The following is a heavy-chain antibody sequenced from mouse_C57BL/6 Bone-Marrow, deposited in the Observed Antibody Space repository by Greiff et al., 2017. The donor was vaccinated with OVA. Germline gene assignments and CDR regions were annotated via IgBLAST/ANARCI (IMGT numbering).Heavy chain of an antibody. CDR1: GYTFTSYT. J-gene: IGHJ4*01. D-gene: IGHD2-4*01. CDR3: ARETYDYDGDPYYYAMDY. Sequence: VQLQQSGAELARPGASVKMSCKASGYTFTSYTMHWVKQRPGQGLEWIGYINPSSGYPKYNQKFKDKATLTADKSSSTAYMQLSSLTSEGSAVYYCARETYDYDGDPYYYAMDYWGQGTSVTVSS. CDR2: INPSSGYP. V-gene: IGHV1-4*01.